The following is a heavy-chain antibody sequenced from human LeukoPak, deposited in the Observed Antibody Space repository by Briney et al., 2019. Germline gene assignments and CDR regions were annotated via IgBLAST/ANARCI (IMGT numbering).Heavy chain of an antibody. Sequence: ASVKVFCKTSGYTFTSYGISWVRQAPGQGLEWMGWISAYNGNTNYAQKLQGRVTMTTDTSTSTAYMELSSLRSEDTAVYYCARGCSGWSLCYFDYWGQGTLVTVSS. CDR2: ISAYNGNT. CDR1: GYTFTSYG. J-gene: IGHJ4*02. CDR3: ARGCSGWSLCYFDY. V-gene: IGHV1-18*01. D-gene: IGHD6-19*01.